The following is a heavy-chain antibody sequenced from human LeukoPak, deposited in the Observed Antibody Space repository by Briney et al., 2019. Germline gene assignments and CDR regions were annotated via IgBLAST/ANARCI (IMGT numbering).Heavy chain of an antibody. Sequence: GGSLRLSCAASGFTFSSYSMHWVRQAPGKGLEWVAVILHDGSNKYYADSVKGRFTISRDNSKNTLYLQMNGLRAEDTAVLFCARNIRYFDLDVWGQGTTVTVSS. V-gene: IGHV3-30-3*01. J-gene: IGHJ6*02. CDR3: ARNIRYFDLDV. D-gene: IGHD3-9*01. CDR2: ILHDGSNK. CDR1: GFTFSSYS.